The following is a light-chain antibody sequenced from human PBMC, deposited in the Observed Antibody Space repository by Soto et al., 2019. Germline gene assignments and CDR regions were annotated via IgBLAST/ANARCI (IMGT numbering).Light chain of an antibody. CDR3: AAWDDSLNGYV. V-gene: IGLV1-44*01. CDR1: SSNIGTNA. Sequence: QCVLTQPPSASGAPGQRVTISCYGGSSNIGTNAVNWYQQLPGTAPKLLIYNNNQRPSGVPDRFSGSKSGTSASLAISGLQSEDEADYYCAAWDDSLNGYVFGTGTKVTVL. J-gene: IGLJ1*01. CDR2: NNN.